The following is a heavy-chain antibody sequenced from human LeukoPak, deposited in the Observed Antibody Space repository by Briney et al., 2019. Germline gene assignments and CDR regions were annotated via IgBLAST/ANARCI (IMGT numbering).Heavy chain of an antibody. Sequence: GGSLRLSCAASGFTFSSYGMHWVRQAPGKGLEWVAVISNDGGNKYYADSVKGRFTMSRDNSKNTLYLQMSSLRAEDTAVYYCAKDLIVGATSYHYFDYWGQGTLVTVSS. J-gene: IGHJ4*02. CDR1: GFTFSSYG. V-gene: IGHV3-30*18. CDR2: ISNDGGNK. CDR3: AKDLIVGATSYHYFDY. D-gene: IGHD1-26*01.